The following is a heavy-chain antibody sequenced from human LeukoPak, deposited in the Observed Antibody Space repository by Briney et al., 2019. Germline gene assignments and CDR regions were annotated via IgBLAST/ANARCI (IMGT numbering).Heavy chain of an antibody. Sequence: SVKVSCTASGGTFSSYAISWVRQAPGQGLEWMGGIIPIFGTANYAQKFQGRVTIIADESTSTAYMELSSLRSEDTAVYYCARGGRVATIQGWFDPWGQGTLVIVSS. J-gene: IGHJ5*02. D-gene: IGHD1-1*01. CDR1: GGTFSSYA. CDR3: ARGGRVATIQGWFDP. V-gene: IGHV1-69*13. CDR2: IIPIFGTA.